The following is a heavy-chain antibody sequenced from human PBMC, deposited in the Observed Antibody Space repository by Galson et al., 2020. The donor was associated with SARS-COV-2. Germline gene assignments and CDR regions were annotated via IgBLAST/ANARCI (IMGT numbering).Heavy chain of an antibody. CDR3: ATLTGDESDYFDF. CDR2: VNPKSGGT. CDR1: GYTFTDYY. J-gene: IGHJ4*02. V-gene: IGHV1-2*06. D-gene: IGHD7-27*01. Sequence: ASVTVSCKASGYTFTDYYMDWVRQAPGQGLEWMGRVNPKSGGTNYAQKFQGRVTLTRDTSIFTAYMELSRLRSDDTAVYFCATLTGDESDYFDFWGQGTLVTVSS.